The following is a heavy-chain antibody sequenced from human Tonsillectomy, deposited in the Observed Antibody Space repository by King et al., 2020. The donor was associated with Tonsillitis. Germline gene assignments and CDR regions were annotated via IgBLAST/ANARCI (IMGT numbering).Heavy chain of an antibody. CDR1: GFTFTGSA. D-gene: IGHD6-6*01. CDR3: TRSAQLAAFDY. V-gene: IGHV3-73*02. J-gene: IGHJ4*02. Sequence: VQLVESGGGLVQPGGSLKLSCAASGFTFTGSAMHWVRQASGKGLEWVGRIRSKARSYATAYAASVSGRFTISRDDSKNTAYLQMNSLKTEDTAVYYCTRSAQLAAFDYWGQGTLVTVSS. CDR2: IRSKARSYAT.